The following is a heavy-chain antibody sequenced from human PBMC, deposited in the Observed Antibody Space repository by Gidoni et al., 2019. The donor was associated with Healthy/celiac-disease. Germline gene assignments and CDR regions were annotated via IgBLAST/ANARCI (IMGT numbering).Heavy chain of an antibody. J-gene: IGHJ4*02. CDR3: ARGRRDIVVVVAATRGYFDY. Sequence: QVQLQQWGAGLLKXXXTLSLTCAVYGGSFSGYYCSWIRQPPGKGLEWIGEINHRGSTNYNPSRKSRVTISVDTSKNQFSLRLSSVTAADTAVXXXARGRRDIVVVVAATRGYFDYWGQGTXXXXSS. D-gene: IGHD2-15*01. CDR1: GGSFSGYY. CDR2: INHRGST. V-gene: IGHV4-34*01.